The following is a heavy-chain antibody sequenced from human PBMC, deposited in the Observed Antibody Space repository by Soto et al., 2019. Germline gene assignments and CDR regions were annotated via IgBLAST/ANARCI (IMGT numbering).Heavy chain of an antibody. J-gene: IGHJ4*02. CDR2: VHFCPSRT. CDR3: ATWRGSSWFDY. D-gene: IGHD6-13*01. V-gene: IGHV5-51*01. CDR1: AYIFTTYW. Sequence: GESLKISCVASAYIFTTYWIGWVRQMPGKGLEWMWSVHFCPSRTRYGPSFEGQITISADRSISTAYLQWRSLKASDSAMYYCATWRGSSWFDYWGQGTQVTLSS.